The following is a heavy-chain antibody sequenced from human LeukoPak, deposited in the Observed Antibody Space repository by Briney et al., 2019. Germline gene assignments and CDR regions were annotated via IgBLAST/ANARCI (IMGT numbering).Heavy chain of an antibody. D-gene: IGHD3-22*01. V-gene: IGHV1-58*02. CDR2: IVVGSGNT. J-gene: IGHJ3*02. Sequence: ASVKVSCKASGFTFTSSAMQWVRQARGQRLEWIGWIVVGSGNTNYAQKFQERVTITRDMSTSTAYMELSSLRSEDAAVYYCAAPLTMITLNVFDIWGQGTMVTVFS. CDR3: AAPLTMITLNVFDI. CDR1: GFTFTSSA.